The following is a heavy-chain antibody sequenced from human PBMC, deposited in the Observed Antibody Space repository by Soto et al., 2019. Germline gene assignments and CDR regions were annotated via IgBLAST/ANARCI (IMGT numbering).Heavy chain of an antibody. Sequence: EVQLVESGGALVQPGGSLRLSCAASGFSFGSSWMNWVRQAPGKGLEWVANIKKDGSKINYLDSVRGRFTVSRDNAKNSLYLEMNSLRAEDTALYYCARDVSPGSSSLYLDAFDIWGQWTMVTVSS. CDR2: IKKDGSKI. J-gene: IGHJ3*02. CDR3: ARDVSPGSSSLYLDAFDI. V-gene: IGHV3-7*05. D-gene: IGHD6-13*01. CDR1: GFSFGSSW.